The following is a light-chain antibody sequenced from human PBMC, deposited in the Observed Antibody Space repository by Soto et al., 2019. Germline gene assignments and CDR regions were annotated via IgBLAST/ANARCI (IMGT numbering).Light chain of an antibody. J-gene: IGKJ2*02. CDR3: QQYNGYSGT. CDR1: QSINSL. Sequence: DTQMTQSPSTLSASVGDRVTITCRASQSINSLLAWYQQKPGKAPKLLIYKASNLESGVPSRFSGSASGTEFTLTISSLQPDDLATYYCQQYNGYSGTFGQGTKLEIK. V-gene: IGKV1-5*03. CDR2: KAS.